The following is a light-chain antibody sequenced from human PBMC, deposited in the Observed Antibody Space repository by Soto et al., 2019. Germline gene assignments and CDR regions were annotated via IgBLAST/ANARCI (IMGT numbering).Light chain of an antibody. J-gene: IGKJ1*01. CDR3: QQRSNWPRT. V-gene: IGKV3-11*01. Sequence: EIVLTQSPATLSLSPGERATLSCRASQSVNSYLACYQQKPGQAPRLLIYDASNRATGIPARFSGSGSGTDFTLTISSLEPEDYALYYCQQRSNWPRTFGQGTKVEIK. CDR1: QSVNSY. CDR2: DAS.